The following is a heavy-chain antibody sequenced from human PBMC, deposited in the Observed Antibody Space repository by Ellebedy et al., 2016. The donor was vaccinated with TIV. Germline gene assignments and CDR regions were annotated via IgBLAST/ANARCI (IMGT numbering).Heavy chain of an antibody. J-gene: IGHJ4*02. CDR1: GGSIGSSSYY. CDR3: ARQASGWGPLVPPDY. V-gene: IGHV4-39*01. Sequence: MPSETLSLTCTVSGGSIGSSSYYRGWIRQPPGKGLEWIGSIYYSGSTYYNPSLKSRVTISVDTSKNQFSLKLSSVTAADTAVYYCARQASGWGPLVPPDYWGQGTLVTVSS. CDR2: IYYSGST. D-gene: IGHD3-10*01.